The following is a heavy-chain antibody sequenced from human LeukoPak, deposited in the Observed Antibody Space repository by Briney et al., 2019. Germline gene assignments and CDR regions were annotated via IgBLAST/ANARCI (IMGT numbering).Heavy chain of an antibody. Sequence: PSETLSLTCTVSGGSISSYYWSWIRQPAGKGLEWIGRIYTSGSTNYNPSLKSRVTMSVDTSKNQFSLELSPGTPAGTAVYYFSAHQYFDNWLSDYWGQGTPVTVPS. CDR1: GGSISSYY. J-gene: IGHJ4*01. V-gene: IGHV4-4*07. CDR3: SAHQYFDNWLSDY. CDR2: IYTSGST. D-gene: IGHD3-22*01.